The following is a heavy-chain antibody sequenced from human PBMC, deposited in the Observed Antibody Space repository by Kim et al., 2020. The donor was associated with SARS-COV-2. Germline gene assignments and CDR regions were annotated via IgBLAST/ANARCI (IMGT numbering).Heavy chain of an antibody. D-gene: IGHD4-17*01. CDR2: T. Sequence: TSYAESVKCRFTISRYNSKTPLYLQMNILRAEDTAVYYCAKRRTTVVTDYWGQGTLVTVSS. J-gene: IGHJ4*02. V-gene: IGHV3-23*01. CDR3: AKRRTTVVTDY.